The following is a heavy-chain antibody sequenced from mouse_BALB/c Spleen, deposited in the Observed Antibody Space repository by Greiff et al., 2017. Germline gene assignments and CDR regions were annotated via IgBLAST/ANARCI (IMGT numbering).Heavy chain of an antibody. CDR2: ISSGGSYT. CDR3: ARHTTTVVGGYFDV. V-gene: IGHV5-6*03. Sequence: EVKLVESGGGLVQPGGSLKLSCAASGFTFSSYGMSWVRQTPDKRLEWVATISSGGSYTYYPDSVKGRFTISRDNAKNTLYLQMSSLKSEDTAMYYCARHTTTVVGGYFDVWGAGTTVTVSS. J-gene: IGHJ1*01. CDR1: GFTFSSYG. D-gene: IGHD1-1*01.